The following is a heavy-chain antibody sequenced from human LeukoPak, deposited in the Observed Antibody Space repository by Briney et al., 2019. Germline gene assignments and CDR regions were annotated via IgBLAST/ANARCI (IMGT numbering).Heavy chain of an antibody. CDR1: GFTFSSYG. J-gene: IGHJ4*02. V-gene: IGHV3-30*18. D-gene: IGHD1-26*01. Sequence: GGSLRLSCAASGFTFSSYGMHWVRQAPGKGLEWVAVISYDGSNKYYADSVKGRFTISRDNSKNTLYLQMNSLRAEDAAVYYCAKDAGMGGAFDYWGQGTLVTVSS. CDR2: ISYDGSNK. CDR3: AKDAGMGGAFDY.